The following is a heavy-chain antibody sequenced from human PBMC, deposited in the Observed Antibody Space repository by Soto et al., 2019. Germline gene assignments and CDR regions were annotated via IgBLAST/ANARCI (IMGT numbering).Heavy chain of an antibody. V-gene: IGHV4-39*01. Sequence: QLQLQESGPGLVKPSETLSLTCTVSCASVSSTNYYWSCILQTPRKGLEWIGRFCYDGSSKYNPALTSRVTISVDTSKNHFSLTLTSVTAADRAVYYCATWRDLRGLFDYWGQGTLDTVSS. CDR2: FCYDGSS. D-gene: IGHD4-17*01. CDR1: CASVSSTNYY. J-gene: IGHJ4*02. CDR3: ATWRDLRGLFDY.